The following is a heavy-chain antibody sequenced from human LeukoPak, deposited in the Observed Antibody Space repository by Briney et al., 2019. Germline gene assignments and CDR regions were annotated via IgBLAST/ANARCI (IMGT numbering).Heavy chain of an antibody. D-gene: IGHD2-15*01. CDR3: AITRDIVVVVAGPNFQH. Sequence: SVKVSCKASGGTFSSYAISWVRQAPGQGLEWMGRIIPIFGTANYAQKFQGRVTITTDESTSTAYMELSSLRSEDTAVYYCAITRDIVVVVAGPNFQHWGQGTLVTVCS. J-gene: IGHJ1*01. V-gene: IGHV1-69*05. CDR2: IIPIFGTA. CDR1: GGTFSSYA.